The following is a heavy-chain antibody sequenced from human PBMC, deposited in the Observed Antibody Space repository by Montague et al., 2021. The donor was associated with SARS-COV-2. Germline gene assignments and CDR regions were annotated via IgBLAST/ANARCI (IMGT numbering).Heavy chain of an antibody. Sequence: SLRLSCAACGFSFDDYAMHWARQAPGKGLEWVSLISGDGGSTYYADSVKGRFTISRDNSKNSLYLQMNSLRTEDTALYYCTKDRDNWNEGGYYGMDVWGQGATVTVSS. D-gene: IGHD1-1*01. J-gene: IGHJ6*02. CDR3: TKDRDNWNEGGYYGMDV. CDR2: ISGDGGST. CDR1: GFSFDDYA. V-gene: IGHV3-43*02.